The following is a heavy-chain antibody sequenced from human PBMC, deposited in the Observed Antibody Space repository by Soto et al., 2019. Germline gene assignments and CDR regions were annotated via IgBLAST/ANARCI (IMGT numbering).Heavy chain of an antibody. CDR2: IYPGDSDT. CDR3: ARPQKYYHILTGYYKGPDAFDI. V-gene: IGHV5-51*01. D-gene: IGHD3-9*01. Sequence: GESLKISCKGSGYSFTSYWIGWVRQMPGKGLEWMGIIYPGDSDTRYSPSFQGQVTISADKSISTAYLQWSSLKASDTAMYYCARPQKYYHILTGYYKGPDAFDIWGQGTMVTVSS. CDR1: GYSFTSYW. J-gene: IGHJ3*02.